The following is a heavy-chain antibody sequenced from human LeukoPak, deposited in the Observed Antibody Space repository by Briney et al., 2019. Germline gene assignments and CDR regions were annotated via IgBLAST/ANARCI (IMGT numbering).Heavy chain of an antibody. CDR2: INAGNGNT. Sequence: VASVTVSCKASGYTFTSYAMHWVRQAPGQRLEWMGWINAGNGNTKYSQKFQGRVTITRDTSASTAYMELSSLRSEDTAVYYCARWELRRDAFDIWGQGTMVTVSS. D-gene: IGHD1-26*01. CDR3: ARWELRRDAFDI. CDR1: GYTFTSYA. J-gene: IGHJ3*02. V-gene: IGHV1-3*01.